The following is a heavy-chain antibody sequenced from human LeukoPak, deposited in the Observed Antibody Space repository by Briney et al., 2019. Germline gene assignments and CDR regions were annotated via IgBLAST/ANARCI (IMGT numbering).Heavy chain of an antibody. D-gene: IGHD3-22*01. V-gene: IGHV1-3*01. Sequence: ASVKVSCKGSGYTFTSYAMHWVRQAPGQRLEWMGWINAGNGNTKYSQKFQGRVTITRDTSASTAYMELSSLRSEDTAVYYCARGDYYDSSVPYWGQGTLVTVSS. CDR3: ARGDYYDSSVPY. CDR2: INAGNGNT. J-gene: IGHJ4*02. CDR1: GYTFTSYA.